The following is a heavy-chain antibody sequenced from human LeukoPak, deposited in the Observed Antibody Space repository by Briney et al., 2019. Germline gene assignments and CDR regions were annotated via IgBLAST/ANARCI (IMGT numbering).Heavy chain of an antibody. V-gene: IGHV4-59*01. CDR1: GGSISSYY. CDR3: ARGRPDNYYDSSGYYFQH. D-gene: IGHD3-22*01. J-gene: IGHJ1*01. Sequence: SETLSLTCTVCGGSISSYYWSLIRQPPGKGLEWIGYIYYSGSTNYNPSLKSRVTISVDTSKNQFSLKLSSVTAADTAVYYCARGRPDNYYDSSGYYFQHWGQGTLVTVSS. CDR2: IYYSGST.